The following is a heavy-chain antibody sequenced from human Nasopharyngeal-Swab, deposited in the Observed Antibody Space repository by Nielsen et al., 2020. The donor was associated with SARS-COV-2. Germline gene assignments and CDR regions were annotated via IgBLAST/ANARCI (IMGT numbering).Heavy chain of an antibody. CDR3: ARDSTIYCTNGVCHNAFDI. CDR1: GGTFSSYA. D-gene: IGHD2-8*01. Sequence: SVKVSCKASGGTFSSYAISWVRQAPGQGLEWMGGIIPIFGTANYAQKFQGRVTITADESTSTAYMELSSLRSEDTAVYYCARDSTIYCTNGVCHNAFDIWGQGTMVTVSS. V-gene: IGHV1-69*13. J-gene: IGHJ3*02. CDR2: IIPIFGTA.